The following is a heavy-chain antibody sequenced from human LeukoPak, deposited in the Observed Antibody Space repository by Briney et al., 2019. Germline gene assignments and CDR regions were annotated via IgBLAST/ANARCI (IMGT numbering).Heavy chain of an antibody. J-gene: IGHJ4*02. CDR3: ARRYCSSTSCYYFDY. V-gene: IGHV1-2*02. D-gene: IGHD2-2*01. Sequence: GASVKDSCKASGYTFTDYYLHSVRQDPRQRLEWMGWINVNRGGTHYAQSFQGRVTMTRDTSLTTAYMELRRLKSDDTAVYYCARRYCSSTSCYYFDYCGQGDLVTVSS. CDR1: GYTFTDYY. CDR2: INVNRGGT.